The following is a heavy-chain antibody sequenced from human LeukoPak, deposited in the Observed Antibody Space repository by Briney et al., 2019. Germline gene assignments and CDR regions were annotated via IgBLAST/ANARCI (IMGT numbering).Heavy chain of an antibody. CDR1: GGSISSYY. V-gene: IGHV4-59*01. Sequence: SETLSLTCTVSGGSISSYYWSWIRQPPGKGLEWIGYIYYSGSTNYNPSLKGRVTISVDTSKNQFSLKLSSVTAADTAVYYCARAPLLTGYPSYLDYWGQGTLVTVSS. J-gene: IGHJ4*02. CDR3: ARAPLLTGYPSYLDY. D-gene: IGHD3-9*01. CDR2: IYYSGST.